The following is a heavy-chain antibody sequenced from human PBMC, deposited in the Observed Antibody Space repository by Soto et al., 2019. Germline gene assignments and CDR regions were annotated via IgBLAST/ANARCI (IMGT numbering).Heavy chain of an antibody. V-gene: IGHV3-33*01. CDR2: IWDGGSNK. D-gene: IGHD6-13*01. Sequence: GGSLRLSCAASGFTFSSYGMHWVRQAPGKGLEWVAVIWDGGSNKNYADSVKGRFTISRDNSKNTLYLQMNSLRAEDTDVYYCATSGSSSWYYFDYWGQGTLVTVSS. J-gene: IGHJ4*02. CDR3: ATSGSSSWYYFDY. CDR1: GFTFSSYG.